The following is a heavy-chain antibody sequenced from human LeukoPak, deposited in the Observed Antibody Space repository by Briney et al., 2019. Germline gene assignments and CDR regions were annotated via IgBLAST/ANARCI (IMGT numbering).Heavy chain of an antibody. V-gene: IGHV3-33*01. D-gene: IGHD2-15*01. CDR1: GFTFSSYG. Sequence: TGGSLRLSRAASGFTFSSYGMHWVRQAPGKGLEWVAVIWYDGSNKYYADSVKGRFTISRDNSKNTLYLQMNSLRAEDTAVYYCARDRPICSGGSCYGSHFDYWGQGTLVTVSS. J-gene: IGHJ4*02. CDR3: ARDRPICSGGSCYGSHFDY. CDR2: IWYDGSNK.